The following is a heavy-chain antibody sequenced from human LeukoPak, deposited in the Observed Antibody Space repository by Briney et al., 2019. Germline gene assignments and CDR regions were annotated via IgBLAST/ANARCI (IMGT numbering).Heavy chain of an antibody. V-gene: IGHV4-59*01. D-gene: IGHD3-22*01. J-gene: IGHJ6*03. Sequence: SETLSLTCTVSGGSISSYYWSWIRQPPGKGLEWIGYIYYSGSTNYNPSLKSRVTISVDTSKNQFSLKLSSVTAADTAVYYCARSYYDSSGYGDYYMDVWGKGTTVTISS. CDR2: IYYSGST. CDR3: ARSYYDSSGYGDYYMDV. CDR1: GGSISSYY.